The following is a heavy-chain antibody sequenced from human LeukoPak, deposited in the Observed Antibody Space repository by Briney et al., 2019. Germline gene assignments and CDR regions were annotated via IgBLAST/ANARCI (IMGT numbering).Heavy chain of an antibody. CDR3: ARAQSGYDAFDM. CDR1: GYSFTNYW. J-gene: IGHJ3*02. CDR2: IYPGDSDT. Sequence: GQSLPIYCRGSGYSFTNYWIRWVRQTPGKGLEWMGMIYPGDSDTRYSPSLQGQVTISADKSISTAYLQWSSLKASDTAMYYCARAQSGYDAFDMWGQGTMETVSS. D-gene: IGHD5-12*01. V-gene: IGHV5-51*01.